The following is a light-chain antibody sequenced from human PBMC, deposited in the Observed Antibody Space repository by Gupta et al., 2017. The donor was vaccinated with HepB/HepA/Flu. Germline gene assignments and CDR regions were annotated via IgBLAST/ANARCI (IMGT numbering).Light chain of an antibody. Sequence: SYDLTQPPSVSVSPGQTARITCSGDALPKQYAYWYQQKPGQAPVLVIYKDSERPSGIPERFSGSSSGTTVSLTISGNQAEDEADYYCQSTDNSGTWVFGGGTKLTVL. J-gene: IGLJ3*02. CDR2: KDS. CDR1: ALPKQY. V-gene: IGLV3-25*03. CDR3: QSTDNSGTWV.